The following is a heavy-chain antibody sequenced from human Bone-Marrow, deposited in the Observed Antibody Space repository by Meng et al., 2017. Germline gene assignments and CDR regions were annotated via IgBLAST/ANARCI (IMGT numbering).Heavy chain of an antibody. CDR1: GFTFSSYS. CDR3: AASDLAAAGTWDY. Sequence: GESLKISWAASGFTFSSYSMNWVRQAPGKGLGWVSSISSSSSYIYYADSVKGRFTISRDNAKNSLYLQMNSLRAEDTAVYYCAASDLAAAGTWDYWGQGTLVTVSS. J-gene: IGHJ4*02. CDR2: ISSSSSYI. V-gene: IGHV3-21*01. D-gene: IGHD6-13*01.